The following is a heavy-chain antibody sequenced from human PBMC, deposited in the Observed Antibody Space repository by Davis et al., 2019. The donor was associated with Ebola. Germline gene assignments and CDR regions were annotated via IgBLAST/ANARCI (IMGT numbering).Heavy chain of an antibody. D-gene: IGHD1-26*01. CDR2: ISYDGSNK. Sequence: AGSLRLSCAASGFTFSSYGMHWVRQAPGKGLEWVAVISYDGSNKYYADSVKGRFTISRDNSKNTLYLQMNSLRAEDTAVYYCARDLYRGGDSPAMDVWGQGTTVTVSS. V-gene: IGHV3-30*03. J-gene: IGHJ6*02. CDR3: ARDLYRGGDSPAMDV. CDR1: GFTFSSYG.